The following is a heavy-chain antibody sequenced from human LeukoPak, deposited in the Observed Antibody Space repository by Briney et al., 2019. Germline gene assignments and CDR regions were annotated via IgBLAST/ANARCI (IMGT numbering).Heavy chain of an antibody. J-gene: IGHJ3*02. CDR2: INPNSGGT. Sequence: ASVKVSCKASGYTFTDCYIHWVRQAPGQGLEWMGRINPNSGGTNYAQKFQGRVTMTRDTSISTAYMDLSRLTSDDTAVYYCARLRSSRDAAFDIWGQGTMVTVSS. D-gene: IGHD6-13*01. V-gene: IGHV1-2*06. CDR3: ARLRSSRDAAFDI. CDR1: GYTFTDCY.